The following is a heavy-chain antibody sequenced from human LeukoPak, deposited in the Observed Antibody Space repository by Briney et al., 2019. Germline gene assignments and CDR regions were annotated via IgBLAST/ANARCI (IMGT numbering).Heavy chain of an antibody. J-gene: IGHJ6*03. D-gene: IGHD7-27*01. CDR1: GYTFTNND. CDR2: INPNSGNR. CDR3: ARGPPGEDHYYLDV. V-gene: IGHV1-8*02. Sequence: ASVKVSCKAYGYTFTNNDINWIRQATGQGLEWMGWINPNSGNRGHTQKFQGRVTLTINTSTSTAYMDLTSLTSEDTAVYSCARGPPGEDHYYLDVWAKGTTVTVSS.